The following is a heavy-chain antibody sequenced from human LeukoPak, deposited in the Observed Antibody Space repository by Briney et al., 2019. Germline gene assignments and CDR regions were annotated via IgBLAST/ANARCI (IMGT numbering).Heavy chain of an antibody. CDR3: ARDRESNWYPYLDA. J-gene: IGHJ4*02. CDR1: GFTFTNYW. Sequence: GGSLRLSCATSGFTFTNYWMSWVRQAPGKGLEWVANIKEDGSTKWYVDSVRGRFTISRDNAKNSLYLQMDGLRAEDTAVYYCARDRESNWYPYLDAWGQGTPVTVSP. CDR2: IKEDGSTK. V-gene: IGHV3-7*01. D-gene: IGHD6-13*01.